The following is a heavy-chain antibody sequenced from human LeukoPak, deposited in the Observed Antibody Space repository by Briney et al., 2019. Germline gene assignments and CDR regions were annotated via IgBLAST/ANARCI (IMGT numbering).Heavy chain of an antibody. D-gene: IGHD3-22*01. V-gene: IGHV4-59*01. J-gene: IGHJ5*02. CDR3: ARGRDYYDSSGYILGWFDP. Sequence: SETLSLTCTVSGGSISSYYWSWIRRPPGKGLEWIGYIYYSGSTNYNPSLKSRVTISVDTSKNQFSLKLSSVTAADTAVYYCARGRDYYDSSGYILGWFDPWGQGTLVTVSS. CDR2: IYYSGST. CDR1: GGSISSYY.